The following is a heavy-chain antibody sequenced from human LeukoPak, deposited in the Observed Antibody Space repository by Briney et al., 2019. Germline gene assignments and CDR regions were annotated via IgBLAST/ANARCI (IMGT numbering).Heavy chain of an antibody. Sequence: SETLSLTCAVYGGSLSGYYWSWIRQPPGKGLEWIGEINHSGSTNYNPNHKSRVTISVETSNNQFSLKLSSVTAADTAVYYCASGSYYGKGYYFDYWGQGTLVTVSS. CDR3: ASGSYYGKGYYFDY. CDR1: GGSLSGYY. V-gene: IGHV4-34*01. CDR2: INHSGST. J-gene: IGHJ4*02. D-gene: IGHD1-26*01.